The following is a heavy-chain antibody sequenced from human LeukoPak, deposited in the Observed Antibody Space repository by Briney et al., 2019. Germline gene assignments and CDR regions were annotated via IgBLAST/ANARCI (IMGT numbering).Heavy chain of an antibody. CDR3: ARAVGASVDWFDP. V-gene: IGHV4-59*01. J-gene: IGHJ5*02. CDR2: IYYSGST. CDR1: GGSISSYY. D-gene: IGHD3-16*01. Sequence: PSGTLSLTCTVSGGSISSYYWSWIRQPPGKGLEWIGYIYYSGSTNYNPSLKSRVTISVDTSKNQFSLKPSSVTAADTAVYYCARAVGASVDWFDPWGQGTLVTVSS.